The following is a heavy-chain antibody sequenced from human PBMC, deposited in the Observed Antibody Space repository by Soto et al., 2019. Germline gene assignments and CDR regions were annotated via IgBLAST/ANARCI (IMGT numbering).Heavy chain of an antibody. CDR1: GGSFSGYY. D-gene: IGHD3-22*01. CDR2: INHSGST. CDR3: ARGPPRSSCYYYLFDY. V-gene: IGHV4-34*01. J-gene: IGHJ4*02. Sequence: QVQLQQWGAGLLKPSETLSLTCAVYGGSFSGYYWSWIRQPPGKGLEWIGEINHSGSTNYNPSLKTRVTISVDTSKNQFPLNLSSVTAADTAVYYCARGPPRSSCYYYLFDYWGQGTLVTVSS.